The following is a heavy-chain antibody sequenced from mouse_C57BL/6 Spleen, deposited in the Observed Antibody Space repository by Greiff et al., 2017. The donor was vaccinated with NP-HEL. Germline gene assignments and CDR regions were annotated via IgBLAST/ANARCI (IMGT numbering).Heavy chain of an antibody. V-gene: IGHV1-53*01. CDR1: GYTFTSYW. CDR2: INPSNGGT. D-gene: IGHD2-4*01. J-gene: IGHJ4*01. CDR3: ARSPDYDYAVEAYYYAMDY. Sequence: QVQLQQPGTELVKPGASVKLSCKASGYTFTSYWMHWVKQRPGQGLEWIGNINPSNGGTNYNEKFKSKATLTVDKSSSTAYMQLSSLTSEDSAVYYCARSPDYDYAVEAYYYAMDYWGQGTSVTVSS.